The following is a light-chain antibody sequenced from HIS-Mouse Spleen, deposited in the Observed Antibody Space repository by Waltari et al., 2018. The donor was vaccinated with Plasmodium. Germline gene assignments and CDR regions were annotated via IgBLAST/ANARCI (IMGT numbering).Light chain of an antibody. CDR1: ALPHKY. Sequence: SYELTQPPSVSVSPGQTPRITCSGDALPHKYTHWYQQKSGQAPVLVIYEDSKRPSGIPEGFSGSSSGTMATLTISGAQVEDEADYYCYSTDSSGNHRVFGGGTKLTVL. CDR2: EDS. V-gene: IGLV3-10*01. CDR3: YSTDSSGNHRV. J-gene: IGLJ3*02.